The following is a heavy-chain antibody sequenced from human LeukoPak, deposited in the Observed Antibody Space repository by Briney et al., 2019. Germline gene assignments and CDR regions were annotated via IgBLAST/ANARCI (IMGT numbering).Heavy chain of an antibody. CDR3: ARGGLRDYYGSGSYARFDP. CDR1: GGTFSSYA. CDR2: IIPIFGTA. D-gene: IGHD3-10*01. J-gene: IGHJ5*02. Sequence: PRASVKVSCKASGGTFSSYAISWVRQAPGQGLEWMGGIIPIFGTANYAQKFQGRVTITADESTSTAYMELSSLRSEDTAVYYCARGGLRDYYGSGSYARFDPWGQGTLVTVSS. V-gene: IGHV1-69*13.